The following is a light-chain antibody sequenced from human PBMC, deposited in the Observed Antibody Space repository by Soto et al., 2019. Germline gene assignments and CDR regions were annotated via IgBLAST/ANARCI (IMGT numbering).Light chain of an antibody. J-gene: IGKJ3*01. V-gene: IGKV3-20*01. Sequence: EIVLTKSTGTLSLSPGERATLSCRASQSLSNNYLAWYQQKPGQAPRLLIYGASSRATGIPDRFSGSGSGTDFTLTISRLEPEDFAVYYCQQYVATPRTFGPGTKVDI. CDR2: GAS. CDR1: QSLSNNY. CDR3: QQYVATPRT.